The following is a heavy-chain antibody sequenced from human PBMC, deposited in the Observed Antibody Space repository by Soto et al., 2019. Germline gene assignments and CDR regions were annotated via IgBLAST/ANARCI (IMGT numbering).Heavy chain of an antibody. CDR2: ISSASNYI. D-gene: IGHD1-26*01. CDR1: GFTFSSYS. Sequence: PGGSLRLSCAASGFTFSSYSMHWVRQAPGKGLEWVSSISSASNYIYYTDSVKGRFTISKDNAKNTLYLQMNSLRAEDAAVYYCARGGGPSFGGTFSNWFDPWGQGTMVTVYS. CDR3: ARGGGPSFGGTFSNWFDP. V-gene: IGHV3-21*01. J-gene: IGHJ5*02.